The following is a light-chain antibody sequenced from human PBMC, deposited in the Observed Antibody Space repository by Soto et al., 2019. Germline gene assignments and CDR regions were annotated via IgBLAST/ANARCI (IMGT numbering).Light chain of an antibody. Sequence: EIVLTQSPGTLSLPPGERATLSCRASQSIHNNYLAWYQQKRGQAPRLLIFGASIRATGIPDRFSGSGSGTDFTLTISRLEPEDFEIYYCQQYGGSPGTFGQGTRLEIK. CDR2: GAS. CDR3: QQYGGSPGT. V-gene: IGKV3-20*01. J-gene: IGKJ5*01. CDR1: QSIHNNY.